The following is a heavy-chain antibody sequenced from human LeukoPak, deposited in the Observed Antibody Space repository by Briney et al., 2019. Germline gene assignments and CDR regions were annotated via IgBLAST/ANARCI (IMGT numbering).Heavy chain of an antibody. J-gene: IGHJ4*02. CDR1: GFTLSSYA. Sequence: GGSLRLSCAASGFTLSSYAMGWVRQAPGKGLEWVSGIVSRGGTTYYADSVKGRFTISRDNSKNTLYLQMNSLRAEDTAVYYCAKFGKKVVVVAAVDLDYWGQGTLVTVSS. CDR3: AKFGKKVVVVAAVDLDY. V-gene: IGHV3-23*01. D-gene: IGHD2-15*01. CDR2: IVSRGGTT.